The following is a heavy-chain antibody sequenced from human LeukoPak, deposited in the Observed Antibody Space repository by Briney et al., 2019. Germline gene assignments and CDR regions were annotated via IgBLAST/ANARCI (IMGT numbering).Heavy chain of an antibody. Sequence: GGSLRLSCAASGFTFSSYGMHWVRQAPGKGLEWVAVISYDGSNKCYADSVKGRYTISRDNSKNTLYLQMNSLRAEDTAVYYCAKTLNSGYFDYWGQGTLVTVSS. CDR1: GFTFSSYG. J-gene: IGHJ4*02. V-gene: IGHV3-30*18. CDR3: AKTLNSGYFDY. D-gene: IGHD3-10*01. CDR2: ISYDGSNK.